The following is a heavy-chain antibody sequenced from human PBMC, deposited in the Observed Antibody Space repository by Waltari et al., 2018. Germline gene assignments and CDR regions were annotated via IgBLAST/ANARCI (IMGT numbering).Heavy chain of an antibody. CDR2: ISWNSGSI. CDR3: AKDERRTAMVMDV. D-gene: IGHD5-18*01. Sequence: EVQLVESGGGWVQHGRYLRLSCAASGFTFDDYAMLWVRQVPGKGLEWVSGISWNSGSIGYAYSVKCRFTISRDNAKNSLYLQMNSLRAEDTALYYCAKDERRTAMVMDVWGKGTTVTVSS. CDR1: GFTFDDYA. V-gene: IGHV3-9*01. J-gene: IGHJ6*04.